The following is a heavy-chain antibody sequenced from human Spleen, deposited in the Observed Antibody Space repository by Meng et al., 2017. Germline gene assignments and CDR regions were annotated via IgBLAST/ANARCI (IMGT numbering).Heavy chain of an antibody. CDR3: VRSSGWVRTGFDP. CDR2: INHSGST. V-gene: IGHV4-34*01. J-gene: IGHJ5*02. CDR1: GGSFRCYY. D-gene: IGHD6-19*01. Sequence: QVQLQESGPGLVKPSETLSLTCAVYGGSFRCYYWSWLRQPPGKGLEWIGEINHSGSTNYNPSLKSRVTISVDTSKNQFSLKLTSVTAADTAVYYCVRSSGWVRTGFDPWGQGTLVTVSS.